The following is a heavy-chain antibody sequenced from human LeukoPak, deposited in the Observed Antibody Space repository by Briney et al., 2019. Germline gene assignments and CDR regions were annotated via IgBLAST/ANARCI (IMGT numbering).Heavy chain of an antibody. Sequence: SETLSLTCAVSGGSISSGSFYWSWIRQPAGTGLEWIGHIYISGSTDYNPSLRSRVTISVDTSKNQFSLKLSSVTAADTAVYYCAYGSGSYYYFDYWGQGTLVTVSS. CDR1: GGSISSGSFY. CDR2: IYISGST. V-gene: IGHV4-61*10. CDR3: AYGSGSYYYFDY. D-gene: IGHD3-10*01. J-gene: IGHJ4*02.